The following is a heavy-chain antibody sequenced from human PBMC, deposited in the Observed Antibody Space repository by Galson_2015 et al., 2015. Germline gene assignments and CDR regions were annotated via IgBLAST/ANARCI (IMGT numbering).Heavy chain of an antibody. CDR1: GFTFSSYA. V-gene: IGHV3-7*03. CDR3: VAADY. J-gene: IGHJ4*02. D-gene: IGHD2-15*01. Sequence: SLRLSCAASGFTFSSYAMNWIRQAPGKGLEWVANIKKDGSHKYYVDSVKGRFTISRDNAKNSLYLQMNSLRAEDTAVYYCVAADYWGPGTLVTVSS. CDR2: IKKDGSHK.